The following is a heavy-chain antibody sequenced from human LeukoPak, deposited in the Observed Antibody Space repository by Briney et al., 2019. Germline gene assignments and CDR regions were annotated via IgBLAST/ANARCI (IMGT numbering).Heavy chain of an antibody. V-gene: IGHV1-2*02. CDR2: INPNSGGT. J-gene: IGHJ4*02. Sequence: GASVKVSCKASGYTFTGYYVHWVRQAPGQGLEWIGWINPNSGGTNYAQKFQGRVTMTRDTSISTAYMELSRLRSDDTAVYYCARWAVVTANYFDYWGQGTLVTVSS. CDR1: GYTFTGYY. CDR3: ARWAVVTANYFDY. D-gene: IGHD2-15*01.